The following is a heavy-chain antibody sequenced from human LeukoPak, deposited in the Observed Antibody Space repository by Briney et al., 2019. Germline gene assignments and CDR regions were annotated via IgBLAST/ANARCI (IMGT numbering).Heavy chain of an antibody. CDR1: GYTFTSCG. Sequence: GASVKVSCKASGYTFTSCGISWVRQAPGQGLEWMGWISAYNGNTNYAQKLQGRVTMTTDTSTSTAYMELRSLRSDDTAVYYCATLEAAGTSFDYWGQGTLVTVSS. J-gene: IGHJ4*02. V-gene: IGHV1-18*01. D-gene: IGHD6-13*01. CDR3: ATLEAAGTSFDY. CDR2: ISAYNGNT.